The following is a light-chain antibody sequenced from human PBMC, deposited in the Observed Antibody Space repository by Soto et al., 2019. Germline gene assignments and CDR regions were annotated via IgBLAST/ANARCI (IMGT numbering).Light chain of an antibody. J-gene: IGLJ1*01. CDR3: QSYDSSLSGYV. CDR2: GNS. CDR1: SSNIGTGYD. V-gene: IGLV1-40*01. Sequence: QSVLTRPPSVSGAPGQRVTISCTGNSSNIGTGYDAHWYQQVPGTAPKLLIYGNSNRPSGVPDRFSGSKSGTSASLAITGLQAEDEADYYCQSYDSSLSGYVFGTGTKVTVL.